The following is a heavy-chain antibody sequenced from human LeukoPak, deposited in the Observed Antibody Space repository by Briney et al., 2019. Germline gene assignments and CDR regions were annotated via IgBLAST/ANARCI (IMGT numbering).Heavy chain of an antibody. CDR1: GGSVSSGSYY. CDR3: ASPRHIVAGDTFGH. V-gene: IGHV4-61*01. CDR2: IYYSGST. J-gene: IGHJ4*02. Sequence: PSETLSLTCTVSGGSVSSGSYYWSWIRQPPGKGLEWIGYIYYSGSTNYNPSLKSRVTISVDTSKNQFSLKLSSVTAADTAVYYCASPRHIVAGDTFGHGGPGTMATVSS. D-gene: IGHD2-21*01.